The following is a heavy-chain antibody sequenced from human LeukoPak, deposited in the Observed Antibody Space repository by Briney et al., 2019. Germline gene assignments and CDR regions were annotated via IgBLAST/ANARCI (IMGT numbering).Heavy chain of an antibody. Sequence: PSETLSLTCAVYGGSLSGYYWSWIRQPPGKGLEWIGEINHSGSTNYNPSLKSRVTISVDTSKNQFSLKLSSVTAADTAVYYCANRRDYYDSSGYWVPFDYWGQGTLVTVSS. CDR3: ANRRDYYDSSGYWVPFDY. CDR1: GGSLSGYY. D-gene: IGHD3-22*01. J-gene: IGHJ4*02. CDR2: INHSGST. V-gene: IGHV4-34*01.